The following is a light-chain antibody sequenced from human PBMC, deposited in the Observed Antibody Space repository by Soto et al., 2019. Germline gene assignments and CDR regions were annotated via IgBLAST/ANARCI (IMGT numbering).Light chain of an antibody. CDR3: SSYTSSSTFV. CDR2: DVS. CDR1: STDVGNYNR. V-gene: IGLV2-18*02. Sequence: QSALTRPPSVSGSPGQSVTISCTGTSTDVGNYNRVSWYQQPPGTAPKLMIYDVSNRPSGVPDRFSGSKSGNTASLTISGLQAEDEADYYCSSYTSSSTFVFGGGTKVTVL. J-gene: IGLJ2*01.